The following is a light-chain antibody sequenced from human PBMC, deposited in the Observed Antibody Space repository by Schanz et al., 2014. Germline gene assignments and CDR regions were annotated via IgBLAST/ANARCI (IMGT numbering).Light chain of an antibody. Sequence: EIVLTQSPATLSLSPGEGAILSCRASQSVASNFLAWYQQRPGQAPRLLIYGASTRVTGIPGRFSGSGSGTDFTLTISSLQSEDFAVYHCQQYNIWPLTFGGGTKVEIK. CDR1: QSVASNF. CDR2: GAS. CDR3: QQYNIWPLT. J-gene: IGKJ4*01. V-gene: IGKV3-15*01.